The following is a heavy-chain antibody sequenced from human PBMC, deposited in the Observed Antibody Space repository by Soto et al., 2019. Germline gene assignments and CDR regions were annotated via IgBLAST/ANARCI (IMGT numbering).Heavy chain of an antibody. CDR3: ARGVPVLPKLTGYYPYYYCGMDV. D-gene: IGHD3-9*01. J-gene: IGHJ6*02. CDR1: GGSFSGYY. V-gene: IGHV4-34*01. Sequence: QVQLQQWGAGLLKPSETLSLTCAVYGGSFSGYYWSWIRQPPGKGLEWIGEINHSGSTNYNPSLKSRVTISVDTSKNQFSLRLSSVTAADTAVYYCARGVPVLPKLTGYYPYYYCGMDVWGQGTTVTVSS. CDR2: INHSGST.